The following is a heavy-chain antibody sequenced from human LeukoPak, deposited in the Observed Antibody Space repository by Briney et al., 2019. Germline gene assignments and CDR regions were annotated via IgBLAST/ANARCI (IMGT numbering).Heavy chain of an antibody. J-gene: IGHJ6*03. D-gene: IGHD5-18*01. CDR3: ARDSPAGYIRCQEHYSYYIDV. Sequence: PSETLSLTCTVSGGSISDFYWAWIRQPADKGLEYIGRIFADEDTKYNANLNPPLKIRVSMSADKSRNQVSLRLTSVTSADTAVYYCARDSPAGYIRCQEHYSYYIDVWGKGTTVTVSS. V-gene: IGHV4-4*07. CDR2: IFADEDT. CDR1: GGSISDFY.